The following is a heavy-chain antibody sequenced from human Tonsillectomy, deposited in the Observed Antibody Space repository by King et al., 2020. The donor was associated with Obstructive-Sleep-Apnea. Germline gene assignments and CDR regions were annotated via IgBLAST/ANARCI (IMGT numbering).Heavy chain of an antibody. Sequence: VQLVESGGGVVQPGGSLRLSCAASGFTFSSSGMHWFRQAPGKGLEWLTFIRYDGSNEYYADSVKGRFSVFRDNSKNALFLQMNNLSAEDTAVYYCAKDNSNWSFDYWGQGILVTVSS. CDR3: AKDNSNWSFDY. CDR2: IRYDGSNE. CDR1: GFTFSSSG. D-gene: IGHD6-6*01. J-gene: IGHJ4*02. V-gene: IGHV3-30*02.